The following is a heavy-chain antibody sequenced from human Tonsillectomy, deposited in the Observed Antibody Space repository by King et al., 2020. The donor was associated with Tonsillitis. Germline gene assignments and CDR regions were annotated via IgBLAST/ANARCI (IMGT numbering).Heavy chain of an antibody. CDR1: GFTFSSYW. CDR3: ARRRYYYDSSGYLYYYMDV. D-gene: IGHD3-22*01. J-gene: IGHJ6*03. Sequence: VPLVESGGGLVQPGGYLRLSCAASGFTFSSYWMSWVRQAPGKGLEWVANIKEDGSEKYHVDSEKGRFTISRDNAKNALYLQMNSQRAEDTAVYYCARRRYYYDSSGYLYYYMDVWGKGTTVTVSS. CDR2: IKEDGSEK. V-gene: IGHV3-7*03.